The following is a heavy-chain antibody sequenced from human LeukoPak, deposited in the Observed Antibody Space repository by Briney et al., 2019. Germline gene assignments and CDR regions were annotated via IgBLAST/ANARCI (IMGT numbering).Heavy chain of an antibody. CDR1: GFTLRSYT. CDR2: IGISSNKI. Sequence: GGSLRLSCAASGFTLRSYTMNWVRQAPGKGLEWVSSIGISSNKIYYADSVKGRFIISRDNAKNSVYLQMNSLRAEDTAVYYCARDVHSGAFDYWGQGTLVTVSS. J-gene: IGHJ4*02. CDR3: ARDVHSGAFDY. D-gene: IGHD6-19*01. V-gene: IGHV3-21*01.